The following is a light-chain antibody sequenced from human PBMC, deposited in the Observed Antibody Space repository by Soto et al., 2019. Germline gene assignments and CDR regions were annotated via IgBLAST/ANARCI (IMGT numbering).Light chain of an antibody. CDR2: GAS. Sequence: EIVMTQSPATLSVSPGERATLSCRTSQSVSSNLAWYQQKPGQAPRLLIYGASTRATGIPARFSGSGSGTEFTLTISSLQSEDFAVYYCQQYKKWPQTFGQGTKLEIK. CDR3: QQYKKWPQT. CDR1: QSVSSN. J-gene: IGKJ2*01. V-gene: IGKV3-15*01.